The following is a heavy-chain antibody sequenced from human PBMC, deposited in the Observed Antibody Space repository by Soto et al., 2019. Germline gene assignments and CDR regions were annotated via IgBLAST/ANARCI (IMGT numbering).Heavy chain of an antibody. CDR3: ARLGTYYYDSSGYYDSDY. D-gene: IGHD3-22*01. J-gene: IGHJ4*02. V-gene: IGHV4-59*01. Sequence: SETLSLTCTVSGGSISSYYWSWIRQPPGKGLEWIGYIYYSGSTNYNPSLKSRVTISVDTSKNQFSLKLSSVTAADTAVYYCARLGTYYYDSSGYYDSDYWGQGTLVTVSS. CDR2: IYYSGST. CDR1: GGSISSYY.